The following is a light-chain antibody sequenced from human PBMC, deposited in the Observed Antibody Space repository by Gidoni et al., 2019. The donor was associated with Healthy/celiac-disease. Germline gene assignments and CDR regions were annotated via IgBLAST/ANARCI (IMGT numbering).Light chain of an antibody. V-gene: IGKV3-11*01. CDR3: QQRSNWYT. Sequence: EIVLTQSPATLSLSPGERATLSCRASQSVSSYSAWYQQKPGPAPRLLIYDASNRATGIPARFSGSGSGTDFPLTISSLEPEDFAVYYCQQRSNWYTFGQGTKLEIK. CDR2: DAS. J-gene: IGKJ2*01. CDR1: QSVSSY.